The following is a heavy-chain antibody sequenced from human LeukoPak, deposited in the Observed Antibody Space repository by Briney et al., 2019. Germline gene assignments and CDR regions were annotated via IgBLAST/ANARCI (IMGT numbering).Heavy chain of an antibody. D-gene: IGHD5-12*01. CDR3: TRDRLGGLDL. Sequence: GGSLRLSCAASGFTFSDYYMSWIRQAPGKGLEWVSSISTMSNYIFYGDSVKGRFTISRDNAKNPVYLQVNSMRPEDPAVYYCTRDRLGGLDLWGQGTLVTVSS. J-gene: IGHJ5*02. V-gene: IGHV3-11*06. CDR2: ISTMSNYI. CDR1: GFTFSDYY.